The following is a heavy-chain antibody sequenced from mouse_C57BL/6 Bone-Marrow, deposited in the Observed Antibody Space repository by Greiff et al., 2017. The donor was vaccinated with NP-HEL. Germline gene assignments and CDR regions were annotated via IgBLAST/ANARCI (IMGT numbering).Heavy chain of an antibody. V-gene: IGHV1-42*01. CDR2: INPSTGGT. D-gene: IGHD1-1*01. CDR1: GYTFTGYW. CDR3: ARSTIYYGSSYRHYFDY. Sequence: VQLQQSGAELMKPGASVKLSCKATGYTFTGYWIEWVKQRPGHGLEWIGEINPSTGGTTYNQKFKAKATLTVDKSSSTAYMQLKSLTSEDSAVYYCARSTIYYGSSYRHYFDYWGQGTTLTVSS. J-gene: IGHJ2*01.